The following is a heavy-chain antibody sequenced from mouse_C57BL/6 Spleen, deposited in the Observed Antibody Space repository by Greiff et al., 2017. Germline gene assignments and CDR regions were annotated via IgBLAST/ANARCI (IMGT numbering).Heavy chain of an antibody. CDR1: GYTFTSYW. CDR3: ARGGLPEFAY. J-gene: IGHJ3*01. V-gene: IGHV1-53*01. Sequence: VQLVESGTELVKPGASVKLSCKASGYTFTSYWMHWVKQRPGQGLEWIGNINPSNGGTNYNEKFKSTATLTLDKSSSTAYRQISSLTSEDSAVYYCARGGLPEFAYWGQGTLVTVSA. D-gene: IGHD3-1*01. CDR2: INPSNGGT.